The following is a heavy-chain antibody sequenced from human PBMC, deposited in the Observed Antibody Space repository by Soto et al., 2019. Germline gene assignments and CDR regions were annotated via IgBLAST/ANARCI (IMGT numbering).Heavy chain of an antibody. J-gene: IGHJ6*02. Sequence: QVQLVQSGAEVKKPGASVKVSCKASGYTFTSYGISWVRQAPGQGLEWMGWISAYNGNTNYAQKLQGRVTMTTDTSTSXXYXEXXSLRSDDTAVYYCARHHFAPSTVTTGGHYYYGMDVWGQGTTVTVSS. CDR1: GYTFTSYG. D-gene: IGHD4-17*01. CDR3: ARHHFAPSTVTTGGHYYYGMDV. CDR2: ISAYNGNT. V-gene: IGHV1-18*01.